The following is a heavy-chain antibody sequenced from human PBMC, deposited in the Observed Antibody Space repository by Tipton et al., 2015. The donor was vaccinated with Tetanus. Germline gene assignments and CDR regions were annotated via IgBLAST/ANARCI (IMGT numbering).Heavy chain of an antibody. CDR3: ARDAGPDYIWGNYRFPFDY. Sequence: VQLVQSGAEVKEPGSSVRVSCKASGGTFSNYAINWVRQAPGQGLEWMGWISGDGKTHYAQKFQGRVQLSADPYSNTAYLEVRSLTSDDPAVYFCARDAGPDYIWGNYRFPFDYWGQGTLVTVSS. CDR1: GGTFSNYA. CDR2: ISGDGKT. D-gene: IGHD3-16*02. J-gene: IGHJ4*02. V-gene: IGHV1-18*01.